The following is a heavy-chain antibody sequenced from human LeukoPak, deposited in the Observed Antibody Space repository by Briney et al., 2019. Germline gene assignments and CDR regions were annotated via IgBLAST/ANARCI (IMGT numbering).Heavy chain of an antibody. CDR3: ARANYYGSGKKDLDY. CDR1: GYTFTTYD. J-gene: IGHJ4*02. CDR2: MNPNSGNT. Sequence: GASVKVSCKASGYTFTTYDINWVRQATGQGLERMGWMNPNSGNTGYAQKFQGRVTMTRNTSMSTAYTELNSLRSEDTAVYYCARANYYGSGKKDLDYWGQGTLVTVSS. D-gene: IGHD3-10*01. V-gene: IGHV1-8*01.